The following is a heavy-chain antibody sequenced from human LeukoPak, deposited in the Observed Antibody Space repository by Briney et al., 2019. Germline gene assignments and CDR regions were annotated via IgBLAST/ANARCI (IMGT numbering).Heavy chain of an antibody. CDR2: ISGSSNDI. V-gene: IGHV3-21*01. CDR3: AKDRRNGYSSR. D-gene: IGHD6-13*01. J-gene: IGHJ4*02. Sequence: GESLRLSCAASGFTFSSYSMNWVRQAPGKGLEWVSSISGSSNDIYYADSVEGRFTISRDNAKNSLYLQMISLRAEDTAVYYCAKDRRNGYSSRWGQGTLVTVSS. CDR1: GFTFSSYS.